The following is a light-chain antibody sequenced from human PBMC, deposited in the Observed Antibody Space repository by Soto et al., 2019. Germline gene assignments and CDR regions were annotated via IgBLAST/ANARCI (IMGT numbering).Light chain of an antibody. CDR3: QQYNRYSCT. J-gene: IGKJ1*01. Sequence: DIQMTQSPSTLSTSVGDRVTISCRASQSISSWLAWYQQKPGQAPNLLLYVAFSLQHGVPSRFSGSGSGTEFPLTISSLQPYELATYYRQQYNRYSCTFSQGTKVEFK. CDR2: VAF. V-gene: IGKV1-5*03. CDR1: QSISSW.